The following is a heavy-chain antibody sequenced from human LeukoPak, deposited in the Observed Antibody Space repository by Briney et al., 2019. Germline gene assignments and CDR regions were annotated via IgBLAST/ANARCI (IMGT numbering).Heavy chain of an antibody. Sequence: PSETLSLTCTISGGSVSSTAYYLGWIRQPPGKGLEWIGSIYYSGSTYYNPSLKSRVTISVNTSKNQFSLKLSSVLAADTAVYYCVRQQLYCTITNCQNGGWFDPWGQGTLVTVSS. J-gene: IGHJ5*02. D-gene: IGHD2-2*01. CDR2: IYYSGST. V-gene: IGHV4-39*01. CDR1: GGSVSSTAYY. CDR3: VRQQLYCTITNCQNGGWFDP.